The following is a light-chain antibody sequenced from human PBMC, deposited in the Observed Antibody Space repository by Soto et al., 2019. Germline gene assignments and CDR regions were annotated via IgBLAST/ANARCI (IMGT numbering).Light chain of an antibody. CDR3: QQWSSSPRT. CDR1: QSVTNSR. J-gene: IGKJ2*01. V-gene: IGKV3-20*01. CDR2: GGS. Sequence: EIVLAQSPSTLSFSPWERSTLSCRASQSVTNSRLAWYQQKPGQAPKVLIYGGSNRATGIPDRFSGSGSGTDFTLTISRLEPEDFAIYYCQQWSSSPRTFGQGTKVDIK.